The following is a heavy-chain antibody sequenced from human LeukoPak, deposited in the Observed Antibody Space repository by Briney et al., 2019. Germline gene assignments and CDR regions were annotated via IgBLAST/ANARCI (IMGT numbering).Heavy chain of an antibody. CDR3: TTARLYYYYGMDV. J-gene: IGHJ6*04. CDR1: GFTFSNAW. D-gene: IGHD5-12*01. Sequence: GGSLRLSCAASGFTFSNAWMSWVRQAPGKGLEWVGRIKSKTDGGTTDYAAPVKGRFTISRDDSKNTLYLQMNNLKTEDTAVYYCTTARLYYYYGMDVWGKGTTVTVSS. CDR2: IKSKTDGGTT. V-gene: IGHV3-15*01.